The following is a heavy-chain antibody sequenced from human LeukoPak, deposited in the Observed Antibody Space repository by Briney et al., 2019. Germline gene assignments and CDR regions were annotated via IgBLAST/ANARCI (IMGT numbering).Heavy chain of an antibody. CDR2: IYYSGST. CDR1: GGSISSYY. D-gene: IGHD4-17*01. V-gene: IGHV4-59*01. J-gene: IGHJ4*02. CDR3: ARRNYDYGIDY. Sequence: SETLSLTCTVSGGSISSYYWSWIRQPPGKGLEWIGYIYYSGSTNYNPSLKSRVTISVDTSKNQFSLKQSSVTAADTAVYYCARRNYDYGIDYWGQGTLVTVSS.